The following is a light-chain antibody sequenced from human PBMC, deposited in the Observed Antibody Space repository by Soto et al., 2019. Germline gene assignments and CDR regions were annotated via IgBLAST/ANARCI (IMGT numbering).Light chain of an antibody. CDR1: QSVSSY. CDR2: DAS. J-gene: IGKJ5*01. CDR3: QQRKDWPIT. Sequence: EIVLTQSPATLSLSPGDRATLSCRASQSVSSYVAWYQQKPGQGPRLLIYDASNRATGIPARFSGSGTGTDFTLTISSLEPEDFVVYYCQQRKDWPITFGQGTRLEI. V-gene: IGKV3-11*01.